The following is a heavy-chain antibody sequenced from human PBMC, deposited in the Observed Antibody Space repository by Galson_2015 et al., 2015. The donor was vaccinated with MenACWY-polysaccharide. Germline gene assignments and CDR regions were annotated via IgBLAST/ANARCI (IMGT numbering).Heavy chain of an antibody. V-gene: IGHV3-15*01. CDR3: TTMKRDQVLWVSCYYMDV. CDR2: IKSKTDGGTT. CDR1: GFTFSNAR. D-gene: IGHD2-2*01. J-gene: IGHJ6*03. Sequence: SLRLSCAASGFTFSNARLTWVRQAPGKGLEWVGRIKSKTDGGTTDYAAPVKGRFTISRDDSKNTLYLQMNSLKTEDTAVYYCTTMKRDQVLWVSCYYMDVWGEGTTVTVSS.